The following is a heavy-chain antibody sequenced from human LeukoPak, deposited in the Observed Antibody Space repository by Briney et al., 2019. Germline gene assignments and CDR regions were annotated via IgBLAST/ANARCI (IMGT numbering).Heavy chain of an antibody. J-gene: IGHJ4*02. CDR2: IYYSGST. D-gene: IGHD1-1*01. CDR3: ARDGATGVLDH. CDR1: GGSISSYY. Sequence: SESLSLTCTVSGGSISSYYWSWIRQPPGKGLEWIGYIYYSGSTNYNPSLKSRVTISVDTSENQFSLNLTSVTAADTAVYFCARDGATGVLDHWGQGTLVTVSS. V-gene: IGHV4-59*12.